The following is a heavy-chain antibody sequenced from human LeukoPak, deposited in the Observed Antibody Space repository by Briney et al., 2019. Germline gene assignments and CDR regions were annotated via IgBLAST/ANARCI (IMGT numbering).Heavy chain of an antibody. D-gene: IGHD2-2*01. CDR1: GLTFSSYD. Sequence: GGSLRLSCAASGLTFSSYDMHWVRQAPGKGLEWVAVISYDGVNKYYADSVKGRFTISRDNSKNTLYLQMNSLRPEDTAMYYCAKEQGLRGPPGDYWGQGTLVTVSS. CDR3: AKEQGLRGPPGDY. V-gene: IGHV3-30*18. J-gene: IGHJ4*02. CDR2: ISYDGVNK.